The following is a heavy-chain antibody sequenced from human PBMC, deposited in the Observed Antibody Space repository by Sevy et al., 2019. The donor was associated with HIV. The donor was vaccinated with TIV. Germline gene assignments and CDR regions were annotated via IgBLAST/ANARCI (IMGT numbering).Heavy chain of an antibody. D-gene: IGHD4-17*01. V-gene: IGHV3-15*01. CDR2: IRSNTDGGTT. J-gene: IGHJ4*02. Sequence: GGSLRLSCAVSGFTFTNAWKGWVRQAPGKGLEWVGRIRSNTDGGTTDYAAPLKGRFTISRDDSKNTLYLQMNILKSADTAVYYCTTDREYGDYKGGFDYWRQGTLVTVSS. CDR3: TTDREYGDYKGGFDY. CDR1: GFTFTNAW.